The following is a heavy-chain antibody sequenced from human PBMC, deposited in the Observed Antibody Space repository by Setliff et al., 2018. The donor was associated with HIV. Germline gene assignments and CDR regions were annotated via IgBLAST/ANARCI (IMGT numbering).Heavy chain of an antibody. J-gene: IGHJ4*02. CDR2: IYTSGTT. CDR3: ARAPFVGGAYYYWGSYYFDY. V-gene: IGHV4-4*07. Sequence: SETLSLTCTVSGDSIRSYYWSWIRQPAGKGLEWIGHIYTSGTTNYNPSLKSRVTISVDTSKKQFSLKLSSVTAADTAVFYCARAPFVGGAYYYWGSYYFDYWGPGTLVTVSS. CDR1: GDSIRSYY. D-gene: IGHD3-22*01.